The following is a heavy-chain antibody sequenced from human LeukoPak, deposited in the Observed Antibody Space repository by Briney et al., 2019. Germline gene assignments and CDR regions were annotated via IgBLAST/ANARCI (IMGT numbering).Heavy chain of an antibody. V-gene: IGHV4-31*03. J-gene: IGHJ4*02. CDR2: IYYSGST. D-gene: IGHD3-10*01. CDR1: GGSISSGGYY. Sequence: RPSQTLSLTCTVSGGSISSGGYYWSWIRQHPGKGLEWIGYIYYSGSTYYNPSLKSRLTISVDTSKNQFSLKLSSVTAADTAVYYCARGPPYFTFYYGSGSPTLDYWGQGTLVTVSS. CDR3: ARGPPYFTFYYGSGSPTLDY.